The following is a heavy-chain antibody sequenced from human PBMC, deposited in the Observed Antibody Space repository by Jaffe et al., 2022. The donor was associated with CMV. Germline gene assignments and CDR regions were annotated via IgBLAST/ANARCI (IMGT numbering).Heavy chain of an antibody. CDR3: ARVTSPNYYYYYYGMDV. CDR1: GFTVSSNY. Sequence: EVQLVESGGGLIQPGGSLRLSCAASGFTVSSNYMSWVRQAPGKGLEWVSVIYSGGSTYYADSVKGRFTISRDNSKNTLYLQMNSLRAEDTAVYYCARVTSPNYYYYYYGMDVWGQGTTVTVSS. V-gene: IGHV3-53*01. CDR2: IYSGGST. D-gene: IGHD2-2*01. J-gene: IGHJ6*02.